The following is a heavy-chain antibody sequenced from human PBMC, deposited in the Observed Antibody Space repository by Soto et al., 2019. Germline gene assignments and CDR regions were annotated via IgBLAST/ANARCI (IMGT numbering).Heavy chain of an antibody. CDR2: FYHSGSP. J-gene: IGHJ5*02. V-gene: IGHV4-38-2*02. CDR1: GYSISSGSF. D-gene: IGHD2-15*01. Sequence: TSATLSLTCAVSGYSISSGSFWGWIRQPPGKGLEWIGSFYHSGSPYYNPSLKSRVTISVDTSKNQFSLTLSSVTAADTAVYYCARERRSLSSRWFDPWGQGTLVTVSS. CDR3: ARERRSLSSRWFDP.